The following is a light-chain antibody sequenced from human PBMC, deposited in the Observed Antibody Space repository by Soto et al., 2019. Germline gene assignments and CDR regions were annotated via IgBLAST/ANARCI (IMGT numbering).Light chain of an antibody. CDR3: THYHSYSEP. CDR2: KAS. CDR1: QTISRW. J-gene: IGKJ4*02. V-gene: IGKV1-5*03. Sequence: DIQMTQSPSTLSGSVGDRVTITCRASQTISRWLAWYQQKPGKAPKPLIYKASTLKSGVPSRFSGRGSTTETALAITSQQSDDFKTDYCTHYHSYSEPCGGGTKVDIX.